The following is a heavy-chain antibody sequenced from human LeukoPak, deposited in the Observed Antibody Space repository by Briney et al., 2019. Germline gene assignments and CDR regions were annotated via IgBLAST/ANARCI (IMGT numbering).Heavy chain of an antibody. Sequence: NTSETLSLTCSVSGGSVSSSSYCWGWIRQPPGKGLEWIGGIYYSGTTYHNPSLKNRVTISVDTSKNQFSLKLTSVTAADTAVYYCAREPYYFGSGRASYFDSWGQGTLVTVSS. D-gene: IGHD3-10*01. J-gene: IGHJ4*02. CDR1: GGSVSSSSYC. V-gene: IGHV4-39*02. CDR2: IYYSGTT. CDR3: AREPYYFGSGRASYFDS.